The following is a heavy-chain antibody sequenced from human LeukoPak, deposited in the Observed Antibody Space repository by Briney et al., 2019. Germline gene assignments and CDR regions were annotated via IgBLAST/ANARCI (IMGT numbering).Heavy chain of an antibody. Sequence: GGSLRLSCAASGFTFDDYAMHWVRQAPGKGLEWVSGISWNSGSIGYADSVKGRFTISRDNAKNSLYLQMNSLRAEDTAVYCCAKGGNSGWNFIDYWGQGTLVTVSS. CDR1: GFTFDDYA. CDR3: AKGGNSGWNFIDY. D-gene: IGHD6-19*01. V-gene: IGHV3-9*01. J-gene: IGHJ4*02. CDR2: ISWNSGSI.